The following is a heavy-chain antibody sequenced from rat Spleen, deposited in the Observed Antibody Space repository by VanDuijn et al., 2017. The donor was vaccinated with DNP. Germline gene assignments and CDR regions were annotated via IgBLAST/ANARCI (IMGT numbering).Heavy chain of an antibody. Sequence: QVQLKESGPGLVQPSQTLSLTCTVSGFSLTSYGVSWVRQPPGKGLEWIAAISSGGTTYYNSALKSRLSISRDTSKSQVFLKMNSLQTEDTAMYFCASFAYWGQGTLVTVSS. CDR2: ISSGGTT. CDR1: GFSLTSYG. J-gene: IGHJ3*01. V-gene: IGHV2S12*01. CDR3: ASFAY.